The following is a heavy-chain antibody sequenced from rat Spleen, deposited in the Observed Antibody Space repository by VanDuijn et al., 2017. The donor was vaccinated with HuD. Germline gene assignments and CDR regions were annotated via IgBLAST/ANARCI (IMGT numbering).Heavy chain of an antibody. V-gene: IGHV5-25*01. CDR3: ARQHYSAPFDY. J-gene: IGHJ2*01. D-gene: IGHD1-1*01. CDR1: GFSFSTFY. Sequence: EVQLVESGGGLVQPGRSMKLSCAASGFSFSTFYMAWVRQAPTKGLEWVASTSSGGGSTYYRDSVKGRFTISRENAKSTLYLQMDSLRSEDTATYYCARQHYSAPFDYWGQGIMVTVSS. CDR2: TSSGGGST.